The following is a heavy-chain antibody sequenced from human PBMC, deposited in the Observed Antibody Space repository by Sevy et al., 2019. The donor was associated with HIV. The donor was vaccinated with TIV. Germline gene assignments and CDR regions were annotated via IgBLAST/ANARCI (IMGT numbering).Heavy chain of an antibody. CDR3: AREGCSRPHDY. CDR1: GFAFHEYS. J-gene: IGHJ4*02. V-gene: IGHV3-23*01. D-gene: IGHD2-8*01. Sequence: GGSRRPSCAASGFAFHEYSMSWIRQARGKGLEWVATLSFGCGKINYADSVKGRFTISRDNSKNSFYLQMDNLRVEDTALYYCAREGCSRPHDYWGQGTRVTVSS. CDR2: LSFGCGKI.